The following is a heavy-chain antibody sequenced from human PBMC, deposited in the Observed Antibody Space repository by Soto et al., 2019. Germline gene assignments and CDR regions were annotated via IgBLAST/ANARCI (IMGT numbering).Heavy chain of an antibody. J-gene: IGHJ4*02. CDR2: IYYSGST. Sequence: SETLSLTCTVSGGSISSGGYYWSWIRQHPGKGLEWIGDIYYSGSTCYNPSLKSRVTISVDTSKNQFSLKLSSVRAADTAVYYCAREYCSSTSCYRLEGYFAYWGQGTLVTVSS. CDR3: AREYCSSTSCYRLEGYFAY. V-gene: IGHV4-31*03. CDR1: GGSISSGGYY. D-gene: IGHD2-2*02.